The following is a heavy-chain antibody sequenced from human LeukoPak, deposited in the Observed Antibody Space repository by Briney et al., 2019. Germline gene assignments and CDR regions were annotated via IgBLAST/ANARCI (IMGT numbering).Heavy chain of an antibody. CDR1: GSGGSISNYY. Sequence: SETLSLTCTVSGSGGSISNYYWSWIRQPPGKGLEWIGYIYYSGSTNYNPSLKSRVTISVDTSKNQFSLKLSSVTAADTAVYYCARDQRCSGGSCYDYWGQGTLVTVSS. V-gene: IGHV4-59*01. D-gene: IGHD2-15*01. CDR3: ARDQRCSGGSCYDY. J-gene: IGHJ4*02. CDR2: IYYSGST.